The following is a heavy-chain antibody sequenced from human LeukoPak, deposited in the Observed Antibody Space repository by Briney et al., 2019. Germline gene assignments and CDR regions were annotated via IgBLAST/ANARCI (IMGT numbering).Heavy chain of an antibody. V-gene: IGHV4-34*01. CDR1: GGSFSGYY. CDR3: ARQQAGPTYFDY. J-gene: IGHJ4*02. CDR2: VYHSGNT. D-gene: IGHD1-26*01. Sequence: PSETLSLTCAVYGGSFSGYYWSWIRQPPGKGLEWIGSVYHSGNTYYNPSLMSRVTISVDRSKNQFSLNLSSVTAADTAVYYCARQQAGPTYFDYWGQGTLVTVSS.